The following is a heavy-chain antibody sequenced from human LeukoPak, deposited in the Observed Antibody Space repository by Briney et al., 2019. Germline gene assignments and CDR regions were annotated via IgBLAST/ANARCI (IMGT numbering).Heavy chain of an antibody. CDR3: AREPGYAFNWFDP. CDR1: GASISSYY. J-gene: IGHJ5*02. V-gene: IGHV4-59*12. D-gene: IGHD5-18*01. Sequence: SETLSLTCTVSGASISSYYWSWIRQPPGKGLEWIGYIYYNGRTKYNPSLKSRVTMSVDTSKNQVSLKLSSVTAADTAVYFCAREPGYAFNWFDPWGQGTLVTVSS. CDR2: IYYNGRT.